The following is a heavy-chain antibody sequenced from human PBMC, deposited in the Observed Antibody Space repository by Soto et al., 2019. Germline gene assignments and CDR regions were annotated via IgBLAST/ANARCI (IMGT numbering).Heavy chain of an antibody. D-gene: IGHD2-2*01. Sequence: EVQLLESGGGLVQPGGSLRLSCAASGFTFSSYAMSWVRQAPGKGLEWVSAISGSGGSTYYADSVKGRFTISRDNSKNTLYLQMNSLRAEDTALYYCAKVPGTCSSTSCRAYYGMDVWGQGTTVTVSS. CDR1: GFTFSSYA. CDR3: AKVPGTCSSTSCRAYYGMDV. CDR2: ISGSGGST. V-gene: IGHV3-23*01. J-gene: IGHJ6*02.